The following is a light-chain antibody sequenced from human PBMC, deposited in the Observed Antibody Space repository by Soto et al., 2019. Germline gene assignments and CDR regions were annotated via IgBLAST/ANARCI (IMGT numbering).Light chain of an antibody. CDR3: QQLNSYLSLT. V-gene: IGKV1-9*01. Sequence: IQLTQSPSSLSASVGDRVTITCRASQGISSYLAWYQQKPGKAPKLLIYGASTLQNGVPSRFSGSGSGTDFTLTISSLQPEDFATYYCQQLNSYLSLTFGGGIKVEIK. J-gene: IGKJ4*01. CDR2: GAS. CDR1: QGISSY.